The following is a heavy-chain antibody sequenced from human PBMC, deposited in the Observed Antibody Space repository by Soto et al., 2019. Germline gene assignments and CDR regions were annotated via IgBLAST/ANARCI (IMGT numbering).Heavy chain of an antibody. CDR2: LYYSGNT. CDR3: ARGGGSTFNWFDP. V-gene: IGHV4-39*01. J-gene: IGHJ5*02. CDR1: GGSISSFNYF. Sequence: QLQLQESGPGLVKPSETLSLTCTVSGGSISSFNYFWGWIRQPPGKGLEWIGSLYYSGNTYFNPSLQSRVTISVYTSKKQCTLTLRSVTAADTAVYYCARGGGSTFNWFDPWGQGTLVTVSP. D-gene: IGHD2-15*01.